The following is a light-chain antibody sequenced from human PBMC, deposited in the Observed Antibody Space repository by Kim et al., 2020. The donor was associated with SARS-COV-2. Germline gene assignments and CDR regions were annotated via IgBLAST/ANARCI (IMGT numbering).Light chain of an antibody. Sequence: ASVGDRVTITCRASQGISNFLALYQQKPGKAPTLLIYAASTLQSGVPSRFSGSGSGTDFTLTISSLQPEDVATYYCQKSDSAPWTFGQGTKVDIK. V-gene: IGKV1-27*01. CDR1: QGISNF. CDR2: AAS. CDR3: QKSDSAPWT. J-gene: IGKJ1*01.